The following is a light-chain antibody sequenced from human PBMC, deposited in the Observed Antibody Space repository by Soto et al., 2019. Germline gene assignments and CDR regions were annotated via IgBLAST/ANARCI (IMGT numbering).Light chain of an antibody. J-gene: IGKJ1*01. Sequence: GISIKNTCLASQTISSWLAWYQQRPGKAPKLLIYKVSTLISGVPSRFSGSGSGTDFSFNLSTLQPDDLASRYCCHYDSYLEPFGQGTNVDIK. CDR1: QTISSW. V-gene: IGKV1-5*03. CDR3: CHYDSYLEP. CDR2: KVS.